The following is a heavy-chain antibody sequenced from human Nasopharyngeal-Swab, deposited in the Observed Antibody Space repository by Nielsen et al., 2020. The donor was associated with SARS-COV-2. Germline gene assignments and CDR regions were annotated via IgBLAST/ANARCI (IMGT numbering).Heavy chain of an antibody. CDR1: GYSFTSYW. Sequence: GESLKISCKGSGYSFTSYWISWVRQMPGKGLEWMGRIDPSDSYTNYSPSFQGHVTISADKSISTAYLQWSSLKASDTAIYYCTRHTGTSPYYYMDVWGEGTTVTVSS. J-gene: IGHJ6*03. CDR3: TRHTGTSPYYYMDV. CDR2: IDPSDSYT. D-gene: IGHD1-14*01. V-gene: IGHV5-10-1*01.